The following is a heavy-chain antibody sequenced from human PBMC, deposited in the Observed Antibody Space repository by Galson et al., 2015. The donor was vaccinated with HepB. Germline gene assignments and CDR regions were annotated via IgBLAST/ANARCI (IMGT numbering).Heavy chain of an antibody. J-gene: IGHJ6*02. V-gene: IGHV1-3*01. CDR2: INAGNGNT. D-gene: IGHD2-2*01. Sequence: SVKVSCKASGYTFTSYAMHWVRQAPGQRLEWMGWINAGNGNTKYSQKFQGRVTITRDTSASTAYMELSSLRSEDTAVYYCAREPVPAATYYYYGMDVWGQGTTVTVSS. CDR1: GYTFTSYA. CDR3: AREPVPAATYYYYGMDV.